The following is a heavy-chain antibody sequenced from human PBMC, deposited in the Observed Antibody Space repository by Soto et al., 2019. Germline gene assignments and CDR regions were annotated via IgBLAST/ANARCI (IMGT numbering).Heavy chain of an antibody. Sequence: EVQLVESGGGLVKPGGSLRLSCAASGFTFSSYSMNWVRQAPGKGLEWVSSISSSSSYIYYADSVKGRFTISRDNAKNSLYLQMNRLRAEDTAVYYCARGYDFWSGYRPYYYYYYMDVWGKGTTVTVSS. CDR1: GFTFSSYS. J-gene: IGHJ6*03. CDR3: ARGYDFWSGYRPYYYYYYMDV. D-gene: IGHD3-3*01. CDR2: ISSSSSYI. V-gene: IGHV3-21*01.